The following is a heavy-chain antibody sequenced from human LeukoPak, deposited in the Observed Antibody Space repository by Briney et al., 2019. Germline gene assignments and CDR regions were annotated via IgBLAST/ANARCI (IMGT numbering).Heavy chain of an antibody. D-gene: IGHD4-17*01. Sequence: GGSLRLSCAASGFTFSTYSMNWVRQAPGKGLEWVLSITSGSYIYYADSLKGRFTISRDNAKNSLYLQINSLRVEDTAIYYCARDRYGAYDFDSWGQGTLVTVSS. CDR2: ITSGSYI. CDR1: GFTFSTYS. CDR3: ARDRYGAYDFDS. V-gene: IGHV3-21*01. J-gene: IGHJ4*02.